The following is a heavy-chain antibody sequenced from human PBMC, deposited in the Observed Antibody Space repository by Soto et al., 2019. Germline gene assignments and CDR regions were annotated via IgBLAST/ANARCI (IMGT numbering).Heavy chain of an antibody. Sequence: EVQLVESGGGLVKPGGSLRLSCAASGFTFSNAWMSWVRQAPGKGLEWVGRIKSKTDGGTTDYAAPVKGRFTISRDDSKNTLYQQMNSLNTEATAGYYWTTASTSQRLVKGGWGQGTLVTVSS. CDR1: GFTFSNAW. D-gene: IGHD6-13*01. J-gene: IGHJ4*02. V-gene: IGHV3-15*01. CDR3: TTASTSQRLVKGG. CDR2: IKSKTDGGTT.